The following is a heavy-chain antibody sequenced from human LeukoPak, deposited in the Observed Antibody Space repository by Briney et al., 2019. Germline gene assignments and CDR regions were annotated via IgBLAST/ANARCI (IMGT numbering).Heavy chain of an antibody. CDR2: ISPNSGDT. CDR3: ARAREGIHLLVDS. CDR1: GYTFIDYY. V-gene: IGHV1-2*02. D-gene: IGHD5-18*01. Sequence: SVTVSCRASGYTFIDYYIHWVRLAPGQGLEWMGWISPNSGDTDYAQKFRGRVTMTRDTSIGTAYMELSRLTSDDTAVYWCARAREGIHLLVDSWGQGTL. J-gene: IGHJ4*02.